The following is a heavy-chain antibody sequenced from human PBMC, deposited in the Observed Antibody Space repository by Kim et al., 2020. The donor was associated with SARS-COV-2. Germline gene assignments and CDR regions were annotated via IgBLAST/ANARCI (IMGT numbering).Heavy chain of an antibody. Sequence: NPSPKSRITISVDTSKDQFYLKLSSVTAADTAVYYCATRSSGLLGAFDIWGQGTIVTVSS. CDR3: ATRSSGLLGAFDI. J-gene: IGHJ3*02. D-gene: IGHD7-27*01. V-gene: IGHV4-34*10.